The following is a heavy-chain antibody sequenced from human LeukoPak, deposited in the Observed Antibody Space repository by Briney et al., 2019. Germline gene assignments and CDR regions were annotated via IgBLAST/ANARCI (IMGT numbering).Heavy chain of an antibody. V-gene: IGHV1-2*02. CDR1: GYTFTGYY. D-gene: IGHD5-18*01. CDR3: ATGKGDTTAHDY. J-gene: IGHJ4*02. CDR2: INPNSGGT. Sequence: ASVKVSCKASGYTFTGYYMHWVRQAPGQGLECMGWINPNSGGTNYAQKFQGRVTMTRDTSISTAYMELSRLRSDDTAVYYCATGKGDTTAHDYWGQGTLVTVSS.